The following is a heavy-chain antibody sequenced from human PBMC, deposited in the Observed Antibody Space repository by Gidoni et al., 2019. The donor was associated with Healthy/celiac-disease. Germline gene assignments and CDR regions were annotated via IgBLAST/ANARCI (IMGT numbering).Heavy chain of an antibody. CDR1: GGSISSSSYY. J-gene: IGHJ6*02. Sequence: QLQLQESGPGLVKPSETLSLTCTVSGGSISSSSYYWGWIRQPPGKGLEWIGSIYYSGSTYYNPSLKSRVTISVDTSKNQFSLKLSSVTAADTAVYYCARRNRNYPYGMDVWGQGTTVTVSS. CDR3: ARRNRNYPYGMDV. CDR2: IYYSGST. D-gene: IGHD4-4*01. V-gene: IGHV4-39*01.